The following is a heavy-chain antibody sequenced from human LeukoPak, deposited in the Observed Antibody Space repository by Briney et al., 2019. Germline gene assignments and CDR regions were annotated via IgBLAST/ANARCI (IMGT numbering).Heavy chain of an antibody. V-gene: IGHV3-9*03. J-gene: IGHJ4*02. Sequence: GRSLRLSCAASGFTFDDYAMHWVRQAPGKGLEWVSGISWNSGSIGYADSVKGRFTISRDNAKNSLYLQMNSLRAEDMALYYCAKAAYYYGSRSYYYFDYWGQGTLVTVSS. CDR3: AKAAYYYGSRSYYYFDY. D-gene: IGHD3-10*01. CDR1: GFTFDDYA. CDR2: ISWNSGSI.